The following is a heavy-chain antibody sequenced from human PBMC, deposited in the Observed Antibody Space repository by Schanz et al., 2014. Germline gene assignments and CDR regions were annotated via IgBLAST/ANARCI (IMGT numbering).Heavy chain of an antibody. J-gene: IGHJ5*02. CDR3: AKFLYDDPS. CDR1: GGSISSHF. CDR2: IHYSGST. Sequence: QVQLQESGPGLVKPSETLSLTCTVSGGSISSHFWSWIRQPPGKGLEWIGYIHYSGSTNYKASLKSRITISAHTSKTQFSLKLTSVTAADTAVYYCAKFLYDDPSWGQGTLVTVSS. V-gene: IGHV4-59*11. D-gene: IGHD3-3*01.